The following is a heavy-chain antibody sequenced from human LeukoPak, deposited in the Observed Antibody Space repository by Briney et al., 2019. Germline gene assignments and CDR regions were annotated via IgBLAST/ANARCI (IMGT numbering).Heavy chain of an antibody. D-gene: IGHD2-2*01. V-gene: IGHV3-48*03. CDR1: GFTFSSYE. CDR2: ISSSARTI. CDR3: ATSEAIVVVPAAPPLDY. J-gene: IGHJ4*02. Sequence: GGSLRLSCAASGFTFSSYEMNWVRQPPGKGLEWVSYISSSARTIYYADSVKGRFTISRDNAKNSLYLQMNSLRAEDTAVYYCATSEAIVVVPAAPPLDYWGQGTLVTVSS.